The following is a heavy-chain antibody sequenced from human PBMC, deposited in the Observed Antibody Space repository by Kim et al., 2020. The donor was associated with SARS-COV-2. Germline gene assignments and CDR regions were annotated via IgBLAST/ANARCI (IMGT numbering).Heavy chain of an antibody. CDR2: ISGSGGST. J-gene: IGHJ4*02. D-gene: IGHD5-12*01. V-gene: IGHV3-23*01. CDR1: GFTFSSYA. Sequence: GGSLRLSCAASGFTFSSYAMSWVRQAPGKGLEWVSAISGSGGSTYYADSVKGRFTISRDNSKNTLYLQMNSLRAEDTAVYYCAKVPDIVATILDYFDYWGQGTLVTVSS. CDR3: AKVPDIVATILDYFDY.